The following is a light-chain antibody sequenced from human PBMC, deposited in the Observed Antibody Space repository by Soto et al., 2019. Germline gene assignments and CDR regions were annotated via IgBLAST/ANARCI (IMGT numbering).Light chain of an antibody. CDR2: EVS. V-gene: IGLV2-8*01. CDR3: SSYAGSNNLV. J-gene: IGLJ2*01. CDR1: SSDVGDYNH. Sequence: QSVLTQPPSASGSPGQSVTISCTGTSSDVGDYNHVSWYQRHPGKAPKLMIYEVSKRPSGVPDRFSGSKSGNTASLTVSGLQAEDEADYYCSSYAGSNNLVFGGGTKLTVL.